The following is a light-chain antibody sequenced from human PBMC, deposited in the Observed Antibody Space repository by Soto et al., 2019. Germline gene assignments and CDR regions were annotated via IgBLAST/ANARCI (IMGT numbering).Light chain of an antibody. V-gene: IGLV2-14*01. CDR3: SSYTSSSTA. CDR1: SSDVGGYNY. CDR2: EVS. J-gene: IGLJ2*01. Sequence: QSALTQPASVSGSPGQSITISCTGTSSDVGGYNYVSWYQQHPGKAPKLMICEVSNRPSGVSNRFSGSKSGNTASLTISGLQAEDEADYYCSSYTSSSTAFGGGTKLTVL.